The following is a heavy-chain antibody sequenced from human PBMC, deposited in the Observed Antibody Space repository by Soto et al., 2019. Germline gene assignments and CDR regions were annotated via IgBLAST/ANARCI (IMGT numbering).Heavy chain of an antibody. J-gene: IGHJ6*02. CDR2: ISYDGRDK. V-gene: IGHV3-30*18. Sequence: HPGGSLRLSCAASGFTFATSGIHWVRQAPGRGLEWVAGISYDGRDKYYADSVKGRFTISRDNSENTLYLQMNSLRIDDTAVYYCAKDRSMVTQHHYYFGMDVWGQGTTVTVSS. CDR3: AKDRSMVTQHHYYFGMDV. D-gene: IGHD5-18*01. CDR1: GFTFATSG.